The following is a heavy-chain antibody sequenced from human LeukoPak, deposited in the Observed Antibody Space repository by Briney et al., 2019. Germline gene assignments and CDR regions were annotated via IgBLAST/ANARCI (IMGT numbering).Heavy chain of an antibody. D-gene: IGHD3-10*02. Sequence: GGSLRLSCAASGFTFSSYGMHWVRQAPGKGLDWVAFIHHDGSNKYYADSVRGRFTISRDNSKNTLYLQMNSLRAEDTAVYYCAELGITMIGGVWGKGTTVTISS. J-gene: IGHJ6*04. CDR2: IHHDGSNK. V-gene: IGHV3-30*02. CDR1: GFTFSSYG. CDR3: AELGITMIGGV.